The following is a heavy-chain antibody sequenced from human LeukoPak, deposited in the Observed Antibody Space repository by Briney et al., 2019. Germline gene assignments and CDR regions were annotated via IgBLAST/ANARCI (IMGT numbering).Heavy chain of an antibody. D-gene: IGHD3/OR15-3a*01. CDR1: GVSINSHY. CDR2: GHCSGTT. Sequence: SETLSLTCTVSGVSINSHYWSWIRQSPGKGLEWIAYGHCSGTTNYNPSLKSRVTISVDTSKNQFSLKLTSVSAADTAMYYCARHGTGTGYPLDYWGLGTLVTVSS. V-gene: IGHV4-59*08. J-gene: IGHJ4*02. CDR3: ARHGTGTGYPLDY.